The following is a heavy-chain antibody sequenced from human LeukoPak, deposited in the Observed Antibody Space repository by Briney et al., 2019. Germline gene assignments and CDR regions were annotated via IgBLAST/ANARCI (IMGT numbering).Heavy chain of an antibody. D-gene: IGHD6-19*01. CDR1: GYTFTIYY. CDR3: ARGGRGAVAGGGY. CDR2: IYPNSGGA. J-gene: IGHJ4*02. Sequence: ASVKVSCKASGYTFTIYYIHWVRQAPGQGLEWMGSIYPNSGGANFAQNFRGRVTLTRDTSSSTAYLELTRLRSDDTAVYYCARGGRGAVAGGGYWGQGTLVTVSS. V-gene: IGHV1-2*02.